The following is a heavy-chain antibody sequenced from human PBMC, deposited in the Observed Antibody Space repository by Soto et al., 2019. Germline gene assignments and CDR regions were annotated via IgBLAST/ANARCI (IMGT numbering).Heavy chain of an antibody. Sequence: SETLSLTCTVSGGSISSYYWSWIRQPPGKGLEWIGYIYYSGSTNYNPSLKSRVTISVDTSKNQFSLKLSSVTAADTAVYYCARDTEKYYFDYWGQGTLVTVSS. J-gene: IGHJ4*02. V-gene: IGHV4-59*01. CDR2: IYYSGST. CDR3: ARDTEKYYFDY. CDR1: GGSISSYY.